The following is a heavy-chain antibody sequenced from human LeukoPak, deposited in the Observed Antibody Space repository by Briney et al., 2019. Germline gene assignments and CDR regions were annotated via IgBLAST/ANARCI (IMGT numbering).Heavy chain of an antibody. J-gene: IGHJ6*02. CDR2: MNPNSGNT. CDR3: ASVYCSGGSCYDRFYYYGMDV. CDR1: GYTFTSYD. D-gene: IGHD2-15*01. V-gene: IGHV1-8*01. Sequence: GASVKVSCKASGYTFTSYDINWVRQATGQGLEWMGWMNPNSGNTGYAQKFQGRVTMTRNTSISTAYMELGSLRSEDTAVYYCASVYCSGGSCYDRFYYYGMDVWGQGTTVTVSS.